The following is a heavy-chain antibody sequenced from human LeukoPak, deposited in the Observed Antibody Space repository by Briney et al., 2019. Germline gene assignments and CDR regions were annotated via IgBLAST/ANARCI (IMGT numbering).Heavy chain of an antibody. D-gene: IGHD5-12*01. J-gene: IGHJ4*02. V-gene: IGHV4-4*07. CDR3: ARGIVATWGFDY. CDR2: IYTSGST. CDR1: GVSISSYY. Sequence: SETLSLTCTVSGVSISSYYWSWIRQPAGKGLEWIGRIYTSGSTNYNPSLKSRVTMSVDTSKNQFSLKLSSVTGADTAVYYCARGIVATWGFDYWGQGTLVTVSS.